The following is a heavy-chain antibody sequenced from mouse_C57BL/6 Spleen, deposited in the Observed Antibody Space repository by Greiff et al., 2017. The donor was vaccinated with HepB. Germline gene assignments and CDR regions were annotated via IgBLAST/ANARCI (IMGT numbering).Heavy chain of an antibody. V-gene: IGHV1-52*01. Sequence: QVQLQQPGAELVRPGSSVKLSCKASGYTFTSYWMHWVKQRPIQGLEWIGNIDPSDSETHYNQKFKDKATLTVDNSSSTAYMQLSSLTSEDSAVYYCARYTLPGLYFDYWGQGTTLTVSS. CDR3: ARYTLPGLYFDY. CDR1: GYTFTSYW. D-gene: IGHD5-5*01. J-gene: IGHJ2*01. CDR2: IDPSDSET.